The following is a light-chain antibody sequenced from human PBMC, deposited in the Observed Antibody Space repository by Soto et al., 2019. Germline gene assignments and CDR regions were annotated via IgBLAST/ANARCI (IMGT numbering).Light chain of an antibody. J-gene: IGLJ3*02. Sequence: QSALTQPPSASGSPGQSVTISCTGTSSDVGGHNYVSWYQQHPGKAPKLMIYEVSKRPSGVPDRFSGSKSGNTASLTVSGLQPEDEADYYCSSYAGSNNLGVFGGATKLTVL. CDR1: SSDVGGHNY. CDR2: EVS. V-gene: IGLV2-8*01. CDR3: SSYAGSNNLGV.